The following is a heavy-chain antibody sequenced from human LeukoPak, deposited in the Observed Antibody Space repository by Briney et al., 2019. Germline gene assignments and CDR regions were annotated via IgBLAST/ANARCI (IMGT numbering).Heavy chain of an antibody. Sequence: APVKVSCKASGYTFTSYDINWVRQATGQGLEWMGWISAYNGNTNYAQKLQGRVTMTTDTSTSTAYMELRSLRSDDTAVYYCARVPSAAAGFDYWGQGTLVSVSS. J-gene: IGHJ4*02. CDR3: ARVPSAAAGFDY. CDR1: GYTFTSYD. D-gene: IGHD6-13*01. CDR2: ISAYNGNT. V-gene: IGHV1-18*01.